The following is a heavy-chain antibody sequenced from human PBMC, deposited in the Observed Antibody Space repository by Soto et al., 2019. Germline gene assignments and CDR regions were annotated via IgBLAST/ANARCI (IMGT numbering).Heavy chain of an antibody. CDR1: GSTLSDHY. D-gene: IGHD6-13*01. J-gene: IGHJ6*02. V-gene: IGHV3-13*01. CDR3: ARGRHSSSWYEGGMDV. Sequence: VRLVESGGGLVHPGGSLRLSCAASGSTLSDHYMDWVRQAPGKGLEWVSAIGTAGDTYYPGSVKGRFTISRENAKNSLYLQMNSLRAGDTAVYYCARGRHSSSWYEGGMDVWGQGTTVTVSS. CDR2: IGTAGDT.